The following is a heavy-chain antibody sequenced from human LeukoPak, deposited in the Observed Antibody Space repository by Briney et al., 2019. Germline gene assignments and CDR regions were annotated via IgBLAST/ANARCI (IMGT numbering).Heavy chain of an antibody. CDR1: GSTFSTYG. D-gene: IGHD5-12*01. V-gene: IGHV3-30*02. CDR3: AKVSGLGHSGYDHRGWFDP. Sequence: PGGSLRLSCAASGSTFSTYGMHWVRQAPGKGLEWVAFIRSDGSNKYYSDSMKGRFTISRDNSKNTLYLQMNSLRAEDTAVYYCAKVSGLGHSGYDHRGWFDPWGQGTLVTVSS. CDR2: IRSDGSNK. J-gene: IGHJ5*02.